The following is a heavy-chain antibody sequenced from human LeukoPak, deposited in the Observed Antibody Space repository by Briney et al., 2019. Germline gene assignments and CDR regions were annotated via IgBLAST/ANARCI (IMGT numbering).Heavy chain of an antibody. CDR1: GGSFGNYY. Sequence: SETLSLTCTVSGGSFGNYYWSWIRQPPGKGLEWIGYIYDSGTTNYNPSLKSRVTISVDTATNQFSLKLRSVTAADTAVYYCARTSNYWSPYFDYWGQGALVSVSS. D-gene: IGHD1-1*01. V-gene: IGHV4-59*01. J-gene: IGHJ4*02. CDR2: IYDSGTT. CDR3: ARTSNYWSPYFDY.